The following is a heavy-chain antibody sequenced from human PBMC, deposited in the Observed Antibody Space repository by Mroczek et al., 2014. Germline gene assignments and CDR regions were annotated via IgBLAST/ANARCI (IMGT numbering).Heavy chain of an antibody. J-gene: IGHJ4*02. V-gene: IGHV1-8*01. CDR3: ARGFWYYDFWSGYYNNFDY. CDR2: MNPNSGNT. CDR1: GYTFTSYD. D-gene: IGHD3-3*01. Sequence: QVQLVESGAEVKKPGASVKVSCKASGYTFTSYDINWVRQATGQGLEWMGWMNPNSGNTGYAQKFQGRVTMTRNTSISTAYMELSSLRSEDTAVYYCARGFWYYDFWSGYYNNFDYWGQGTLVTVSS.